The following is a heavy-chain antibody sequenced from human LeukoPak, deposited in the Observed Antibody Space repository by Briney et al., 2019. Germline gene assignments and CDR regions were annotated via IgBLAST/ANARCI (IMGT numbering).Heavy chain of an antibody. D-gene: IGHD6-19*01. CDR3: ARAYIAVAGTGGSYLGGFDY. J-gene: IGHJ4*02. V-gene: IGHV1-24*01. CDR1: GYTLTELA. CDR2: FDPEQGET. Sequence: ASVKVSCKVSGYTLTELAMHWVRQAPGKGLEWMGGFDPEQGETIYAQKFQGRVTMTEDTSTDTGYMELSSLTSEDTAVYYCARAYIAVAGTGGSYLGGFDYWGQGTLVTVSS.